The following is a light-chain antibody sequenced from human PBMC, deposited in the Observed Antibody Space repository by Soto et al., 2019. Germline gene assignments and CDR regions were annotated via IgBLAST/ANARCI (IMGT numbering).Light chain of an antibody. CDR1: HNVTGRF. CDR2: GAS. J-gene: IGKJ4*01. CDR3: QQYAVSSPP. Sequence: IVLTQSPGTLSLSPGDSATLSCRASHNVTGRFLAWYHHKPHHSARLLLYGASSRATGIPERFSGGGCGTDFALTVSRLEPDDFASYYCQQYAVSSPPFGGETKVEI. V-gene: IGKV3-20*01.